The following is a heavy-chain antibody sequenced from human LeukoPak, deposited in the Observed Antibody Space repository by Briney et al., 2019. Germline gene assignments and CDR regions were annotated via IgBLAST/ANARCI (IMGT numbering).Heavy chain of an antibody. D-gene: IGHD6-13*01. J-gene: IGHJ5*02. V-gene: IGHV3-33*01. CDR3: ARGVAENGNPNYFDP. CDR2: VWSDGTRE. CDR1: GFTFSSYG. Sequence: GGSLRLSCAASGFTFSSYGMRWVRQAPGTGLEWVAVVWSDGTREYYIDSVKGRFTISRDNSKNTLYLQMNSLRAEDTAVYSCARGVAENGNPNYFDPWGRGTLVTVSS.